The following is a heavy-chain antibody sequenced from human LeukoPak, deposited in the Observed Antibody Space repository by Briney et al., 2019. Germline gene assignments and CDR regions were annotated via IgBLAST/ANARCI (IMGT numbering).Heavy chain of an antibody. CDR3: AKMEGDFWSGYRVSDGFDI. CDR1: GFTLSGFG. V-gene: IGHV3-30*02. D-gene: IGHD3-3*01. CDR2: IRYDVSNK. Sequence: GGSLRLSCAASGFTLSGFGMHWVRQAPGKGLEWVAFIRYDVSNKYYADSVKGRFTISRDNFKNTLDLQMNSLRAEDTAVYHCAKMEGDFWSGYRVSDGFDIWGQGTMVTVFS. J-gene: IGHJ3*02.